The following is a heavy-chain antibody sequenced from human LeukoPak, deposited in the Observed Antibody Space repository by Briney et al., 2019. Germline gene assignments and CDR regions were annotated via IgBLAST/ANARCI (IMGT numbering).Heavy chain of an antibody. Sequence: SETLSLTCTVSGGSISDYYWNWIRQPPGKGLEWIGYVHYSGSTNYNPSLKSRVTMSVDTSKNQFSLKLSSVTAADTAVSYCARANDYYYYYMDVWGKGTTVTVSS. CDR2: VHYSGST. CDR3: ARANDYYYYYMDV. CDR1: GGSISDYY. J-gene: IGHJ6*03. V-gene: IGHV4-59*01.